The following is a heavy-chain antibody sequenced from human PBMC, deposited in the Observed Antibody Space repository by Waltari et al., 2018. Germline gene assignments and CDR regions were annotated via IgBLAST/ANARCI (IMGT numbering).Heavy chain of an antibody. V-gene: IGHV4-30-4*01. J-gene: IGHJ5*02. Sequence: QVQLQESGPGLVKPSQTLSLTCPVSGASISSSSYYWSWFRQSPGRGLEWIGYIYYGGSTFYNPSLKTRVSISVDTSNNQFSLKLSSVTAADTAIYYCARAKSYCTGGTCYISPSWFDPWGQGTLVTVSS. D-gene: IGHD2-8*02. CDR1: GASISSSSYY. CDR3: ARAKSYCTGGTCYISPSWFDP. CDR2: IYYGGST.